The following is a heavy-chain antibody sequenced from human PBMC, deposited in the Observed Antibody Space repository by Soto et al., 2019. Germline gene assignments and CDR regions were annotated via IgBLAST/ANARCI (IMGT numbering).Heavy chain of an antibody. CDR2: ISGSSGST. J-gene: IGHJ5*02. CDR1: GFTFSSYA. V-gene: IGHV3-23*01. D-gene: IGHD3-10*01. Sequence: EVQLLESGGGLVQPGGSLRLSCAASGFTFSSYAMSWVRQAPGKGLEWVSAISGSSGSTYYADSVRGRFTISRDNSTLTLYMQMNSLRAEDTAVYYSAKDFNTMVRGVRGFDPWGQGTLVTVSS. CDR3: AKDFNTMVRGVRGFDP.